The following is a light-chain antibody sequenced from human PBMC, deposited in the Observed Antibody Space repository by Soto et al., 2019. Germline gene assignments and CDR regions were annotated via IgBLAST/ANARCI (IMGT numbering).Light chain of an antibody. CDR2: GNS. CDR1: SSNIGAGYD. V-gene: IGLV1-40*01. CDR3: QSYDSSLSVLYV. J-gene: IGLJ1*01. Sequence: QLVLTQPPSVSGAPGQRVTISCTGSSSNIGAGYDVHWYQQLPGTAPKLLIYGNSNRPSGVPDRFSGSKSGTSAPLAITGLQAEDEADYYCQSYDSSLSVLYVFGTGTKVTVL.